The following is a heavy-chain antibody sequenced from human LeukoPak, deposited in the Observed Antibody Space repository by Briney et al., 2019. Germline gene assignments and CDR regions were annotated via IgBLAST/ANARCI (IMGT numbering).Heavy chain of an antibody. V-gene: IGHV1-69*06. D-gene: IGHD3-10*01. CDR2: IIPIIGTA. CDR3: ARRITMVRFDP. CDR1: GGTFSSYA. J-gene: IGHJ5*02. Sequence: SVKVPCKASGGTFSSYAISWVRQAPGQGLEWMGWIIPIIGTANYAQKFQGRVTITADKSTSTAYMELSSLRSEDTAVYYCARRITMVRFDPWGQGTLVTVSS.